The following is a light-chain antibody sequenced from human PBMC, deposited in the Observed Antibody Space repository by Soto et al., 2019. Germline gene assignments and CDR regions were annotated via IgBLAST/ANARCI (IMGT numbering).Light chain of an antibody. CDR2: DAS. V-gene: IGKV1-33*01. J-gene: IGKJ4*01. Sequence: DIQMTQSPSSLSASVVDRVTITCRASQSISSYLNWYQQKPGKAPKLLIYDASNLETGVPSRFSGSGSGTDFTFTISSLQPEDIATYYCQQYDNLPLTFGGGTKVDIK. CDR3: QQYDNLPLT. CDR1: QSISSY.